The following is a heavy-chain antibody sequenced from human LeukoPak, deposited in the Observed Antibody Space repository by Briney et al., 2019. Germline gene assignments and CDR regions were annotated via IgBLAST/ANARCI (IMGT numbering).Heavy chain of an antibody. CDR3: ARYEQRPGVTASDP. CDR2: INPDGSWT. CDR1: GFTFNSYW. V-gene: IGHV3-74*01. J-gene: IGHJ5*02. Sequence: PGGSLRLSCAASGFTFNSYWMVWFRQAPGKGLVWVSCINPDGSWTLHADSVKGRFASSRDYAKNTLYLQMNSLGVEDTAMYYCARYEQRPGVTASDPWSQGTLVTVSS. D-gene: IGHD2-21*02.